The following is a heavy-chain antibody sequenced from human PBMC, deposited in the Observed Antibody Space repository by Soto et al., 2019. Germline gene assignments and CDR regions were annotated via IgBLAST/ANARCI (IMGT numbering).Heavy chain of an antibody. CDR2: IYHSGST. CDR3: ARVPTAPVDAFDI. D-gene: IGHD2-21*02. V-gene: IGHV4-30-2*01. J-gene: IGHJ3*02. CDR1: GGSISSGGYS. Sequence: QLQLQESGSGLVKPSQTLSLTCAVSGGSISSGGYSWSWIRQPPGKGLEWIGYIYHSGSTYYNPSIKRRVTISVDRSKNQFSLKLSSVTAADTAVYYCARVPTAPVDAFDIWGQGTMVTVSS.